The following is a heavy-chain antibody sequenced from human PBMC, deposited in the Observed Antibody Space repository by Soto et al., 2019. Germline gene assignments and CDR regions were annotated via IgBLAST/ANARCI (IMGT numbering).Heavy chain of an antibody. CDR1: GGSISSSSYY. CDR3: ARPFHDFWSGYYADYYYYYYMDV. D-gene: IGHD3-3*01. Sequence: PSETLSLTCTVSGGSISSSSYYWGWIRQPPGKGLEWIGSIYYSGSTYYNPSLKSRVTISVDTSKNQFSLKLSSVTAADTAVYYCARPFHDFWSGYYADYYYYYYMDVWGKGTTVTVSS. V-gene: IGHV4-39*01. CDR2: IYYSGST. J-gene: IGHJ6*03.